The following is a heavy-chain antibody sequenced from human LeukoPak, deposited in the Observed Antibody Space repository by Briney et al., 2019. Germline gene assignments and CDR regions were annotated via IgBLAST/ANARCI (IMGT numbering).Heavy chain of an antibody. V-gene: IGHV4-59*01. Sequence: SETLSLTCTVSGGSISSYYWSWIRQPPGKGLEWIGCIYYSGSTNYNPSLKSRVTISVDTSKNQFSLKLSSVTAADTAMYYCARVSGYDWESFYDYWGQGSLVTVSS. CDR2: IYYSGST. D-gene: IGHD5-12*01. CDR1: GGSISSYY. CDR3: ARVSGYDWESFYDY. J-gene: IGHJ4*02.